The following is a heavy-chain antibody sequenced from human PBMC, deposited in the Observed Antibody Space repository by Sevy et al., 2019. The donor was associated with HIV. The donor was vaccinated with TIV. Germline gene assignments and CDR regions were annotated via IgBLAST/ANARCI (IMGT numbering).Heavy chain of an antibody. D-gene: IGHD2-15*01. CDR1: GYTFNTYR. Sequence: ASVKVSCKVSGYTFNTYRLTWVRQAPGQGLEWMGWISPHNGETNYAQKLQGRVTMITDTSTSTAYMELRSLRSDDTAVYYCARAYWSGGRCYSLAYWGQGTLVTVSS. CDR2: ISPHNGET. J-gene: IGHJ4*02. V-gene: IGHV1-18*01. CDR3: ARAYWSGGRCYSLAY.